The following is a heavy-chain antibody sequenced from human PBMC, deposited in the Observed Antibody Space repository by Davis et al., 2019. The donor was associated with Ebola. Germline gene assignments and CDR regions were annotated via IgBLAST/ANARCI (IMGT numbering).Heavy chain of an antibody. CDR2: IYYSGIT. CDR3: ARGALIAAAGTGKAFDY. D-gene: IGHD6-13*01. V-gene: IGHV4-39*02. J-gene: IGHJ4*02. CDR1: GGSIISSSSY. Sequence: GSLRLSCTVSGGSIISSSSYWGWIRQPPRKGLEWIGSIYYSGITYYNPSLKSRVTISVDTSKNQFSLKLTSVTAADTAVYFCARGALIAAAGTGKAFDYWGQGTLVTVSS.